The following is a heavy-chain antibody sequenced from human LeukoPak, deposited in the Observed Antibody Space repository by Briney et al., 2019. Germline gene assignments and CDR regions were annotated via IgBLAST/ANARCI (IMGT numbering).Heavy chain of an antibody. Sequence: GGSLRLSCAASGFTFDDYAMHWVRQAPGKGLEWVSLITWDGGSTYYVDSVKGRFTISRDNSKNSLYLQMNSLRAADTALYYCAKGAQDMTTPTSHNYYTMDVWGQGTTVTVPS. CDR3: AKGAQDMTTPTSHNYYTMDV. CDR2: ITWDGGST. J-gene: IGHJ6*02. D-gene: IGHD1-1*01. V-gene: IGHV3-43D*03. CDR1: GFTFDDYA.